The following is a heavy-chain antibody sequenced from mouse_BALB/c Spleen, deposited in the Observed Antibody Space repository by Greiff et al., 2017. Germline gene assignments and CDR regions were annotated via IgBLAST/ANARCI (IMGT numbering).Heavy chain of an antibody. Sequence: EVKLVESGPSLVKPSQTLSLTCSVTGDSITSGYWNWIRKFPGNKLEYMGYISYSGSTYYNPSLKSRISITRDTSKNQYYLQLNSVTTEDTATYYCARYYGNYPAWFAYWGQGTLVTVSA. CDR1: GDSITSGY. V-gene: IGHV3-8*02. D-gene: IGHD2-1*01. J-gene: IGHJ3*01. CDR3: ARYYGNYPAWFAY. CDR2: ISYSGST.